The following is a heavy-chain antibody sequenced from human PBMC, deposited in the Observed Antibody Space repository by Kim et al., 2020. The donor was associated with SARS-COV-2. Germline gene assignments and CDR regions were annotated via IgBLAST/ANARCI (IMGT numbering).Heavy chain of an antibody. D-gene: IGHD3-22*01. J-gene: IGHJ4*02. V-gene: IGHV3-7*01. CDR3: ARDPPTYYYDSSGSYYEYYCDY. CDR2: IKQDGSEK. Sequence: GGSLRLSCAASGFTFSSYWMSWVRQAPGTGLEWVANIKQDGSEKYYVDSVKGRFTISRDNAKNSLYLQMNSLRAEDTAVYYCARDPPTYYYDSSGSYYEYYCDYWGQGTLVTVSS. CDR1: GFTFSSYW.